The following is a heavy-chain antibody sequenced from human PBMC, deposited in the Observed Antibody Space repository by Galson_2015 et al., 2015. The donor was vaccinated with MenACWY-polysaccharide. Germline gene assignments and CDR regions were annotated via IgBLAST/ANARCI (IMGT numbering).Heavy chain of an antibody. CDR3: VRDNGGIDY. V-gene: IGHV3-74*01. CDR1: GFTFNSYW. J-gene: IGHJ4*02. CDR2: INNDGSST. D-gene: IGHD3-16*01. Sequence: SLRLSCAASGFTFNSYWMHWVRQAPGKGLVWVLHINNDGSSTNYADSVKGRFTISRDNAKNTLYLQMKSLRAEDTAVYYCVRDNGGIDYWGQGSLVTVSS.